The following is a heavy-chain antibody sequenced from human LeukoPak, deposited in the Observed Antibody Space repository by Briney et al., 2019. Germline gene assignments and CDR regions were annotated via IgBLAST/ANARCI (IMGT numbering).Heavy chain of an antibody. Sequence: HSETLSLTCTASGGSISDYFWSWIRQPPGKGLEWVGYIYYSGSTNYNPSLKSRVTISVDTSKNQFSLKLSSVTAADTAVYYCARDLPSRITMVRGDAFDIWGQGTMVTVSS. CDR1: GGSISDYF. J-gene: IGHJ3*02. CDR2: IYYSGST. V-gene: IGHV4-59*01. CDR3: ARDLPSRITMVRGDAFDI. D-gene: IGHD3-10*01.